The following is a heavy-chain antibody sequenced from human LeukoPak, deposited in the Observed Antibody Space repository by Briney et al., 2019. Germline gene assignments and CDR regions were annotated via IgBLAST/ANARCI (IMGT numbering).Heavy chain of an antibody. CDR3: ARVVAAAAAYYYYYYMDV. Sequence: SETLSLTCTVSGGSISNNFWTWIRQPPGKGLECIGFMYYSESASYNPSLKSRVTISVDTSKNQFSLKLSSVTAADTAVYYCARVVAAAAAYYYYYYMDVWGKGTTVTISS. CDR2: MYYSESA. V-gene: IGHV4-59*01. D-gene: IGHD6-13*01. CDR1: GGSISNNF. J-gene: IGHJ6*03.